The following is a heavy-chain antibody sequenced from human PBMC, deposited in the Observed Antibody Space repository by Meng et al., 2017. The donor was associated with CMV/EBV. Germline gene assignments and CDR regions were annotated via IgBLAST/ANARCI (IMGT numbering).Heavy chain of an antibody. J-gene: IGHJ5*02. Sequence: GSLRLSCAVYGGSFSGYYWSWIRRPPGKGLEWIGEINHSGSTNYNPSLKSRVTISVDTSKNQFSLKLSSVTAADTAVYYCARGRPGGNWAPSIAARPNNWFDPWGQGTLVTVSS. V-gene: IGHV4-34*01. CDR1: GGSFSGYY. D-gene: IGHD6-6*01. CDR2: INHSGST. CDR3: ARGRPGGNWAPSIAARPNNWFDP.